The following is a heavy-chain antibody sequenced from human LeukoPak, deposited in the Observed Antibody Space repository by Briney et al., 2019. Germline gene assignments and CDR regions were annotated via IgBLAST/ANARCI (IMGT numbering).Heavy chain of an antibody. CDR3: ARGRTSAQ. Sequence: GSLRLSCAASGFTFSNAWMSWIRRPPGKGLEWIGEINHSGSTNYNPSLKSRVTISVDTSKNQFSLKLSSVTAADTAVYYCARGRTSAQWGQGTLVTVSS. CDR1: GFTFSNAW. D-gene: IGHD1-7*01. J-gene: IGHJ4*02. CDR2: INHSGST. V-gene: IGHV4-34*01.